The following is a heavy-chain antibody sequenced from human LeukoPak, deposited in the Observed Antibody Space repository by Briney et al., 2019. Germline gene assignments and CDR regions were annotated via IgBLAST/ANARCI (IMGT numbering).Heavy chain of an antibody. CDR2: INHSGST. V-gene: IGHV4-34*01. CDR1: GGSFSGYY. D-gene: IGHD6-13*01. Sequence: PSETLSLTCAVYGGSFSGYYWSWIRQPPGKGLEWIGEINHSGSTNYNPSLKSRVTISVDTSKNQFSLKLSSVTAADTAVYYCARGRSSWYVRYMDVWGKGTTVTVSS. J-gene: IGHJ6*03. CDR3: ARGRSSWYVRYMDV.